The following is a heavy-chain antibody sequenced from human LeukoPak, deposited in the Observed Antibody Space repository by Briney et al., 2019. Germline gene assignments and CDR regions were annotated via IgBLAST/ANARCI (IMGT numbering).Heavy chain of an antibody. V-gene: IGHV3-7*01. J-gene: IGHJ4*02. CDR1: GFTFSSYW. D-gene: IGHD3-22*01. Sequence: GGSLRLSCAASGFTFSSYWMIWVRQAPGKGREGVANIKQDGSEKYYVDSVKGRFTISRDNAKNSLYLQMNSLRAEDTAVYYCARDEGYYYDSSGYYLLDYWGQGTLVTVSS. CDR2: IKQDGSEK. CDR3: ARDEGYYYDSSGYYLLDY.